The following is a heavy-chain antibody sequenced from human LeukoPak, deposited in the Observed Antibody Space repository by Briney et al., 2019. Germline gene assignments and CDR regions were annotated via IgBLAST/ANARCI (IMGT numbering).Heavy chain of an antibody. V-gene: IGHV3-64*02. Sequence: GGSLRLSCAGSGFTFSGSMHWVRQAPGRGLEYVSAINGAGDRTCYADSVRGRFSISRDNSKNTLYLQMGNLRGEDMALYFCARIGLENFYDLWGQGTLVTVSA. J-gene: IGHJ5*02. CDR3: ARIGLENFYDL. CDR2: INGAGDRT. CDR1: GFTFSGS. D-gene: IGHD3-3*01.